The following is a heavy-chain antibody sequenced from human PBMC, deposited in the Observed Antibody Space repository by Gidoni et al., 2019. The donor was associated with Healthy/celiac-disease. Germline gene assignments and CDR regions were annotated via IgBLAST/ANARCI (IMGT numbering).Heavy chain of an antibody. CDR1: GFTFSSSA. CDR2: MSGSGCST. V-gene: IGHV3-23*01. J-gene: IGHJ4*02. Sequence: EVQLLESGGGLVQPGGSLRLSCAASGFTFSSSAMSWVRQAPGKWREWVSAMSGSGCSTYDADSVKGRFTISRDNSKNTLYLQMNSLRAEDTAVYYCAKVQRSSIDYWGQGTLVTVSS. D-gene: IGHD3-10*01. CDR3: AKVQRSSIDY.